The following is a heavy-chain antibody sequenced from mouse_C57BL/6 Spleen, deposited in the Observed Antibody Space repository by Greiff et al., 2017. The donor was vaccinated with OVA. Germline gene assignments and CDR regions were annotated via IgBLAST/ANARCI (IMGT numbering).Heavy chain of an antibody. CDR3: ARDYYGSSSYAMDY. D-gene: IGHD1-1*01. Sequence: VQLQQPGAELVKPGASVKLSCKASGYTFTSYWMHWVKQRPGQGLEWIGMIHPNSGSTNYNEKFKSKATLTVDKSSSTAYMQLSSLTSDDAAVYYCARDYYGSSSYAMDYWGQGTSVTVSS. CDR2: IHPNSGST. V-gene: IGHV1-64*01. CDR1: GYTFTSYW. J-gene: IGHJ4*01.